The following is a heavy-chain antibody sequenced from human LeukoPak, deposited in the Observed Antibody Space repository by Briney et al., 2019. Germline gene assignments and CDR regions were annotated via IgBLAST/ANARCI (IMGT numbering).Heavy chain of an antibody. CDR1: GDSFSGNNY. J-gene: IGHJ4*02. Sequence: SETLSLTCAVSGDSFSGNNYWSWIRQPPGKGLEWIGEINHSGSTNYNPSLKSRVTISVDTSKNQFSLKLSSVTAADTAVYYCARGGRYGYGFDYWGQGTLVTVSS. V-gene: IGHV4-34*01. CDR3: ARGGRYGYGFDY. D-gene: IGHD5-18*01. CDR2: INHSGST.